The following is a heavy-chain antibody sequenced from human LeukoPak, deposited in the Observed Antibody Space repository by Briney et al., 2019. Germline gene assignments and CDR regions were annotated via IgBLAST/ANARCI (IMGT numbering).Heavy chain of an antibody. Sequence: SETLSLTCTVSGGSISSGGYYWSWIRQHPGKGLEWIGYIYYSGSTYYNPSLKSRVTISVDTSKNQFSLKLSSVTAADTAVYYCARVGGWTDLWSGYLPYYFDYWGQGTLVTVSS. D-gene: IGHD3-3*01. CDR1: GGSISSGGYY. CDR2: IYYSGST. J-gene: IGHJ4*02. CDR3: ARVGGWTDLWSGYLPYYFDY. V-gene: IGHV4-31*03.